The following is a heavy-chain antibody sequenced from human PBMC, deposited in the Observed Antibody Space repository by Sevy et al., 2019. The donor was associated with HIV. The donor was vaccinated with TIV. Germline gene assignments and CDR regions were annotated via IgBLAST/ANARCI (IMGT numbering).Heavy chain of an antibody. Sequence: GGSLRLSCVASGFTFSTFSMNWVRQAPGKGLEWVSSISSSSDYMYYADSVEGRFTISRDNAKNSLFLQMSSLRAEDTAVYYCVRDSRIMVTFGGDYWGQGTLVTVSS. CDR3: VRDSRIMVTFGGDY. V-gene: IGHV3-21*01. J-gene: IGHJ4*02. D-gene: IGHD3-16*01. CDR2: ISSSSDYM. CDR1: GFTFSTFS.